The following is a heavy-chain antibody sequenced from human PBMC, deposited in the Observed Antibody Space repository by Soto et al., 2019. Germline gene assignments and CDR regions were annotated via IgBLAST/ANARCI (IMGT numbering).Heavy chain of an antibody. CDR3: ARSRMADAFDF. CDR2: INPSGGST. J-gene: IGHJ3*01. CDR1: GYTFTSYY. V-gene: IGHV1-46*01. Sequence: ASVKVSCKASGYTFTSYYMHWVRQAPGQGLEWMEIINPSGGSTTYAQKFQGRVTMTRDTSTSTVYMELSSLRSEDMAVYYCARSRMADAFDFWGQGTMVTVSS.